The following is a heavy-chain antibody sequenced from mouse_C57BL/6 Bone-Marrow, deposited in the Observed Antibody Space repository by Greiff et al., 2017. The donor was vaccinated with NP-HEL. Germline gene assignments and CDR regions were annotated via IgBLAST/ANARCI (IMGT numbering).Heavy chain of an antibody. D-gene: IGHD1-1*01. CDR1: GYTFTSYW. J-gene: IGHJ3*01. Sequence: QVQLQQPGAELVKPGASVKLSCKASGYTFTSYWMHWVKQRPGQGLEWIGLIHPNSGSTNYNEKFKSKATLTVDKSSSTAYMQLSSLTSEDSAVYYCARLLAYWGQGTLVTVSA. CDR3: ARLLAY. V-gene: IGHV1-64*01. CDR2: IHPNSGST.